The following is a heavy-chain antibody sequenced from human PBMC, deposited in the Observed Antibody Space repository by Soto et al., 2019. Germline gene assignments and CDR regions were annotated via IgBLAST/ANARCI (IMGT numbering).Heavy chain of an antibody. J-gene: IGHJ4*02. Sequence: QVQLVESGGDVVQPGRSLRLSRAASGFTFSNSPIHWVRQAPGKGLEWVAVMSYDGSRQYYADSVKGRFSISRDNSKGTLYLQMSSLRVEDTAVYNCAREEYSAHYFDYWGQGTLVTVSS. CDR2: MSYDGSRQ. V-gene: IGHV3-30-3*01. D-gene: IGHD5-12*01. CDR1: GFTFSNSP. CDR3: AREEYSAHYFDY.